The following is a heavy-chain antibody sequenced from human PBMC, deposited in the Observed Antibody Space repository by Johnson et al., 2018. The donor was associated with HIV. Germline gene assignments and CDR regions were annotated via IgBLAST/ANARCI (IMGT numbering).Heavy chain of an antibody. D-gene: IGHD6-6*01. CDR2: ISYDGNNK. V-gene: IGHV3-30*18. CDR3: AKGGIATRFFDI. CDR1: GFTFSSSG. Sequence: QVPLVESGGGVVQPGRSLRLSCAASGFTFSSSGMLWVRQAPGKGLEWVAVISYDGNNKYYADSVKGRFTISRDNSKNTLYLQMNSLRAEDTALYYCAKGGIATRFFDIWGQGTMVTVSS. J-gene: IGHJ3*02.